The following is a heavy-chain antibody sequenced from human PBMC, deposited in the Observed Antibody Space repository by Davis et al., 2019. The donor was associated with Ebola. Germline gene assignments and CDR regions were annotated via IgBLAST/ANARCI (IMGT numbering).Heavy chain of an antibody. D-gene: IGHD3-10*01. V-gene: IGHV3-74*01. CDR1: GFTFSRYW. J-gene: IGHJ4*02. CDR3: ARGVNYFDY. Sequence: GESLKISCAASGFTFSRYWMHWVRQAPGKGLVYVSRISSDGGITSYADSVKGRFTISRDNSKNTLYLQMNSLRAEDTAVYYCARGVNYFDYWGQGTLVTVSS. CDR2: ISSDGGIT.